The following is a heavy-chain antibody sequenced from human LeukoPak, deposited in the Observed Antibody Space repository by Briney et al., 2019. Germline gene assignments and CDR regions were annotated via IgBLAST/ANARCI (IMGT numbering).Heavy chain of an antibody. CDR3: AKARELWNRYYYYGMDV. CDR1: GFTFSSYA. CDR2: ISYDGSNK. Sequence: PGRSLRLSCAPSGFTFSSYAMHWVRQAPGKGLEWVAVISYDGSNKYYADSVKGRFTISRDNSKNTLYLQMNSLRAEDTAVYYCAKARELWNRYYYYGMDVWGQGTTVTVSS. J-gene: IGHJ6*02. V-gene: IGHV3-30-3*01. D-gene: IGHD1-26*01.